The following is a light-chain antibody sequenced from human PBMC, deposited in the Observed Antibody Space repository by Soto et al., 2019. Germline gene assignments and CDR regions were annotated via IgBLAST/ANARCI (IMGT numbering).Light chain of an antibody. J-gene: IGLJ2*01. Sequence: QSVLTQPPSASGTPGQRVTISCSGSSSNIGSTYVYWYQDLPGTAPKLLIYRNNQRPSGVPDRFSGSKSGTSASLVITGLRSEDEADYYCAAWDDSLSGHVVFGGGTKVTVL. CDR2: RNN. V-gene: IGLV1-47*01. CDR1: SSNIGSTY. CDR3: AAWDDSLSGHVV.